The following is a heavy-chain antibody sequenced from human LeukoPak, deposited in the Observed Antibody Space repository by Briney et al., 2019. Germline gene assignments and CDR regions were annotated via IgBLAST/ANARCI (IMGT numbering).Heavy chain of an antibody. CDR1: EFTFSSYA. J-gene: IGHJ6*03. V-gene: IGHV3-30*01. CDR2: ISYDGSNK. D-gene: IGHD1-26*01. Sequence: GGSLRLSCAAPEFTFSSYAMNWFRQPPAKGLDWLAFISYDGSNKYYADSVKGRFTISRDNSKNTLYLQMNSLRAEDTAVYYCARDSSGSYYYYYYMDVWGKGTTVTVSS. CDR3: ARDSSGSYYYYYYMDV.